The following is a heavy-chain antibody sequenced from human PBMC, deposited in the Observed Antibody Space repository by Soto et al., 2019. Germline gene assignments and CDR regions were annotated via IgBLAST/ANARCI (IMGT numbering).Heavy chain of an antibody. CDR2: ISYDGSYK. V-gene: IGHV3-30-3*01. J-gene: IGHJ4*02. Sequence: QVQLVESGGGVVQPGRSLRLSYAASGFTFSSYSMHWVRQAPGKGLEWVAVISYDGSYKYYADSVKGRFTISRDNSKNTLYLQMNSLRAEDTAVYYCARGAGIAVTATSFDYWGQGTLVTVSS. D-gene: IGHD6-19*01. CDR1: GFTFSSYS. CDR3: ARGAGIAVTATSFDY.